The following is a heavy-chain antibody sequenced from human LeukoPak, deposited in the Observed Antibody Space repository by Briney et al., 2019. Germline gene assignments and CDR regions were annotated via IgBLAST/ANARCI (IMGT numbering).Heavy chain of an antibody. V-gene: IGHV3-15*01. J-gene: IGHJ6*02. Sequence: GGSLRLSCAASGFTFSNAWMSWVRQAPGKGLEWVGRIKSKTDGGTTDYAAPVKGRFTISRDDSKNTLYLQMNSLKTEDTAVYHCTTEYYDFWSGYYYYYYGMDVWGQGTTVTVSS. CDR2: IKSKTDGGTT. CDR1: GFTFSNAW. D-gene: IGHD3-3*01. CDR3: TTEYYDFWSGYYYYYYGMDV.